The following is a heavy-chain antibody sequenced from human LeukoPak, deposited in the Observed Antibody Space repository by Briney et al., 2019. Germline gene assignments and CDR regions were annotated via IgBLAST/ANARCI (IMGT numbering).Heavy chain of an antibody. CDR2: IIPIFGTA. D-gene: IGHD2-2*01. Sequence: ASVKVSCKASGGTFSSYAISWVRQAPGQGLEWMGGIIPIFGTANYAQKFQGRVTITADESTSTAYMELSSLRSEDTAVYYCARDHLGYCSSTSCYPDDYWGQGTLVTVSS. CDR1: GGTFSSYA. J-gene: IGHJ4*02. CDR3: ARDHLGYCSSTSCYPDDY. V-gene: IGHV1-69*13.